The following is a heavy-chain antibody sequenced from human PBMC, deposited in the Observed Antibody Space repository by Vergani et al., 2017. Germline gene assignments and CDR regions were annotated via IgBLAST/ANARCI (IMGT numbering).Heavy chain of an antibody. Sequence: QVQLQESGPGLVRPSQTLSIICTVSGGYMSSGISYWSSIRQSAGKGLEWIGRIHTSGNTNYNPSLKSRVTMSEDTSKNQFSLNLTSVTAADTAVYYCARGSCLGVSCSRPLFDYWGRGTLVTVSS. CDR3: ARGSCLGVSCSRPLFDY. V-gene: IGHV4-61*02. CDR1: GGYMSSGISY. D-gene: IGHD2-15*01. J-gene: IGHJ4*02. CDR2: IHTSGNT.